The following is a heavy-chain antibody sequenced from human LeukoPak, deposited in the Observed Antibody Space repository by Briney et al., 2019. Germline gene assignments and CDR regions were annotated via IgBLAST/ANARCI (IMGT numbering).Heavy chain of an antibody. J-gene: IGHJ6*02. CDR1: GFTFSSYS. D-gene: IGHD3-9*01. CDR3: ARAPKLRYFDWLWNYGMDV. V-gene: IGHV3-21*01. CDR2: ISSSSSYI. Sequence: PGGSLRLSCAASGFTFSSYSMNWVRQAPGKGLEWVSSISSSSSYIYYADSVKGRFTISRDNAKNSLYLQMNSLRAEDTAVYYCARAPKLRYFDWLWNYGMDVWGQGTTVTVSS.